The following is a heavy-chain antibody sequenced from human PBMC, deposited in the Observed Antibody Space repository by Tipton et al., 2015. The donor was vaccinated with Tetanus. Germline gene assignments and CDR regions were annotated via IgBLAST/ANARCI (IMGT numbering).Heavy chain of an antibody. CDR1: GGSFSGYY. CDR3: AGGAWRGIAAVGTFPGY. D-gene: IGHD6-13*01. J-gene: IGHJ4*02. Sequence: TLSLTCAVYGGSFSGYYWGWIRQPPGKGLEWIGSFFYSGSTYYNPSLKSRVTISVDTSNNQFSLKLTSVTAADTAVYYCAGGAWRGIAAVGTFPGYWGQGTLVTVSS. V-gene: IGHV4-34*12. CDR2: FFYSGST.